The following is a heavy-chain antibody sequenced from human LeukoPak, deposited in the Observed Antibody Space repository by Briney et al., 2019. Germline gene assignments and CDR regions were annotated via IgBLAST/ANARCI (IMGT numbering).Heavy chain of an antibody. CDR3: AKDLVVRGVLNWFDP. CDR2: IRYDGSNK. D-gene: IGHD3-10*01. V-gene: IGHV3-30*02. CDR1: GFTFSSYG. J-gene: IGHJ5*02. Sequence: GGSLRLSCAASGFTFSSYGMHWVRQAPGKGLEWVAFIRYDGSNKYYADSVKGRFTISRDSSKNTLYLQMNSLRAEDTAVYYCAKDLVVRGVLNWFDPWGQGTLVTVSS.